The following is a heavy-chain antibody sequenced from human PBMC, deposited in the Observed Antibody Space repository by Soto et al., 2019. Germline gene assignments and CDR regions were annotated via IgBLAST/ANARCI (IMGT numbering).Heavy chain of an antibody. D-gene: IGHD3-16*01. Sequence: SEKVSFKASCYSFPSYGIRWVRQAPGQGLEWMGWISAYNGNTNYAQKLQGRVTMTTDTSTSTAYMELRSLRSDDTAVYYCARGGSAFDIWGQGTMVTVSS. CDR3: ARGGSAFDI. CDR1: CYSFPSYG. J-gene: IGHJ3*02. V-gene: IGHV1-18*01. CDR2: ISAYNGNT.